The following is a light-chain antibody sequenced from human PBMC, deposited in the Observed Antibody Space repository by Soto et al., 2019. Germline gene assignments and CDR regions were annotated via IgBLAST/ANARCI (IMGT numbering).Light chain of an antibody. Sequence: SYELTQPPSVSVAPGKTAKISCGANIIGSKDVHWYQQEPGQAPVLVIYRDSDRPSGIPERFSGSNSGNTATLTISTVEAGDEADYYCQVWDSHSDHWVFGGGTKLTVL. CDR1: IIGSKD. V-gene: IGLV3-21*04. CDR2: RDS. CDR3: QVWDSHSDHWV. J-gene: IGLJ3*02.